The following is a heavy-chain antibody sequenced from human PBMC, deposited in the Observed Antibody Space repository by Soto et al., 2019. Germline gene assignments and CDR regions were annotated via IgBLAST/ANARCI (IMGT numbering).Heavy chain of an antibody. CDR3: TKYSAYAREC. D-gene: IGHD5-12*01. CDR1: SRCVNNDNW. Sequence: SETLSLTCDASSRCVNNDNWWSWVRPPPGEGLAWIGEVHDFWYTSFNPSLNSRVTMSLDISKNQLFLKLNSVTAADTAVYYCTKYSAYARECWGQGILVIVSS. V-gene: IGHV4-4*02. CDR2: VHDFWYT. J-gene: IGHJ1*01.